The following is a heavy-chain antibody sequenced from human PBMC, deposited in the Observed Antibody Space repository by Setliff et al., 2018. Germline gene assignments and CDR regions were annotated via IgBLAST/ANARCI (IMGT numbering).Heavy chain of an antibody. CDR1: GFTFRRYG. Sequence: SLRLSCAASGFTFRRYGIHWVRQAPGKGLDWVAVIWYDGSKTYYADSVRGRFTMSRDDSKNTVYLQMNSLRVEDTAVYYCARDSITVPGTFDLWGQGTLVTVSS. CDR2: IWYDGSKT. V-gene: IGHV3-33*01. CDR3: ARDSITVPGTFDL. J-gene: IGHJ4*02. D-gene: IGHD1-20*01.